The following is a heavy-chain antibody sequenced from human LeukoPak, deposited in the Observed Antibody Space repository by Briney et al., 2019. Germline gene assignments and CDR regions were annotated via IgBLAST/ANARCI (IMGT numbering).Heavy chain of an antibody. D-gene: IGHD6-6*01. CDR2: ISGSGGRT. Sequence: PGGSLRLSCAASGFTFSSYAMSWVRQAPGKGLEWVSAISGSGGRTYYADFVKGRFTISRDNSKNTLYLQMNSLRAEDTAVYYCAKAPYSSSSAANYFDYWGQGTLVTVSS. V-gene: IGHV3-23*01. CDR3: AKAPYSSSSAANYFDY. J-gene: IGHJ4*02. CDR1: GFTFSSYA.